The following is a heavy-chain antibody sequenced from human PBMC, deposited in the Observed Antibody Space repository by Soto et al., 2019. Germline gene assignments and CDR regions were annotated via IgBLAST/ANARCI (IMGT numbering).Heavy chain of an antibody. CDR3: ASSFFP. J-gene: IGHJ5*02. D-gene: IGHD3-3*01. Sequence: QVQLQESGPGLVKPSQTLSLTCTVSGGSISSGGYYWSWIRQHPGKGLEWIGYIYYSGSTYYKPSLKRRVTTSVPPSTHPSSLKLTSVTAASTAVSYCASSFFPWGRGTLVTVSS. V-gene: IGHV4-31*03. CDR2: IYYSGST. CDR1: GGSISSGGYY.